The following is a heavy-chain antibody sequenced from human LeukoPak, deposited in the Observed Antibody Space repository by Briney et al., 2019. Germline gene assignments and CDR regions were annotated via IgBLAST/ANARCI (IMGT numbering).Heavy chain of an antibody. CDR3: AKAVRPWFGELSVWFET. CDR1: GFSVISNY. V-gene: IGHV3-53*01. D-gene: IGHD3-10*01. Sequence: GGSLRLSCAASGFSVISNYMSWVRQAPGKGLEWVSLIFSGGSTNYADSVKGRVTISRDNSKTTLYLQMNSLRAEDTPVYYCAKAVRPWFGELSVWFETCGQGTLVTVS. J-gene: IGHJ5*02. CDR2: IFSGGST.